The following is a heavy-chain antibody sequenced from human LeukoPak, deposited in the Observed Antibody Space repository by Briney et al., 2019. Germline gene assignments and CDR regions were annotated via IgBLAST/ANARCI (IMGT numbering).Heavy chain of an antibody. J-gene: IGHJ4*02. Sequence: GGSLRLSCAASGFTFSSYSMSWVRQAPGKGLEWVSAISGGGGSTYYAESVKGRFTISRDNSKNTLYLQMNSLRAEDTAVYYCAKALGDIVGVPAELNFDYWGEGTLVTVSS. CDR2: ISGGGGST. D-gene: IGHD2-2*01. CDR3: AKALGDIVGVPAELNFDY. CDR1: GFTFSSYS. V-gene: IGHV3-23*01.